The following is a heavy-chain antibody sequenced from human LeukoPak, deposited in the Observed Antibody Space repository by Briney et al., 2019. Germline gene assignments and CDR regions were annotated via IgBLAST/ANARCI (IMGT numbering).Heavy chain of an antibody. J-gene: IGHJ4*02. V-gene: IGHV3-48*02. CDR1: GFTFSSYS. D-gene: IGHD3-10*01. Sequence: GGSLRLSCAASGFTFSSYSMNWVRQAPGEGLEWVSYISSSSGTIYYADSVKGRFTISRDNAENSLYLQMNSLRDEDTAVYYCARVYYYGSSTYYNFDYWGQGTLVTVSS. CDR2: ISSSSGTI. CDR3: ARVYYYGSSTYYNFDY.